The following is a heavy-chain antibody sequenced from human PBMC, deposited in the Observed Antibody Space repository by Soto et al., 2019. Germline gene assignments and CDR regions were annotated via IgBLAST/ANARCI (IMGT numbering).Heavy chain of an antibody. Sequence: ASVKVSCKASGYTFTSYGISWVRQAPGQGLEWMGWISAYNGNTNYAQKLQGRVTMTTDTSTSTAYMELRSLRSDDTAVYYCAKSPYDSCGYYFDYWGQGTLVTVSS. CDR3: AKSPYDSCGYYFDY. V-gene: IGHV1-18*01. CDR2: ISAYNGNT. CDR1: GYTFTSYG. J-gene: IGHJ4*02. D-gene: IGHD3-22*01.